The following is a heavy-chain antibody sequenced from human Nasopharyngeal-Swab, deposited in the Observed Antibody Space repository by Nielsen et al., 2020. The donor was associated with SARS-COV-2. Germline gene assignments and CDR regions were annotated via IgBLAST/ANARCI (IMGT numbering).Heavy chain of an antibody. CDR2: IYYSAGT. D-gene: IGHD2-2*02. CDR3: ARDGRNGYCSSTSCYIVDYFVY. Sequence: IRQPPGQGLEWVGSIYYSAGTYYNPPLKSRVTISVDTSKNQFSLNLNSVTAADTAVYYCARDGRNGYCSSTSCYIVDYFVYWGQGTLVTVSS. J-gene: IGHJ4*02. V-gene: IGHV4-39*07.